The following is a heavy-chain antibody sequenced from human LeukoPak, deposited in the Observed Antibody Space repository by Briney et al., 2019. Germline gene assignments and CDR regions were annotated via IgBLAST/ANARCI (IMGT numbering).Heavy chain of an antibody. CDR3: ARVGGIVVVPAAPFDY. V-gene: IGHV1-2*02. J-gene: IGHJ4*02. CDR1: GYTFTGYC. CDR2: INPNSGGT. Sequence: ASVKVSCKASGYTFTGYCMHWVRQAPGQGLEWMGWINPNSGGTNYAQKFQGRVTMTRDTSISTAYMELSRLRSDDTAVYYCARVGGIVVVPAAPFDYWGQGTLVTVSS. D-gene: IGHD2-2*01.